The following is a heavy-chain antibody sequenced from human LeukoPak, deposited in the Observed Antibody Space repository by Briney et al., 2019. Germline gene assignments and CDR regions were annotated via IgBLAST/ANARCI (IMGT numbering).Heavy chain of an antibody. CDR3: ATRSPQDY. V-gene: IGHV4-39*01. Sequence: SETLSLTCTVSGGSISSSSYYWGWIRQPPGKGLEWIGSIYYSGGTYYNPSPKSRVTISVDTSKNQFSLKLSSVTAADTAVYYCATRSPQDYWGQGTLVTVSS. D-gene: IGHD1-14*01. CDR2: IYYSGGT. CDR1: GGSISSSSYY. J-gene: IGHJ4*02.